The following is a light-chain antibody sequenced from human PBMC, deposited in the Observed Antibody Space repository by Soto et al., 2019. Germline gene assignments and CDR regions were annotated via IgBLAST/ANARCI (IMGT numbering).Light chain of an antibody. CDR1: DSNIGSNT. J-gene: IGLJ3*02. CDR2: INS. V-gene: IGLV1-44*01. CDR3: AVWDDTLDAWV. Sequence: QSVLTQAPSVSGLPGQSVTISCSGSDSNIGSNTANWYQQLPGMAPKLLIYINSKRPSEVPDRFSASKSDTSASLAISGLQSEDEAHYYCAVWDDTLDAWVFGGGTKVTVL.